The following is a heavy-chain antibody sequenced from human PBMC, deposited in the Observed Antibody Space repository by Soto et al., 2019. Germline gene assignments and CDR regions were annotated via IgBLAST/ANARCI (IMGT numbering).Heavy chain of an antibody. V-gene: IGHV4-34*01. Sequence: SSETLSLTCAVYGGSFSRYYWSWIRQPPGKGLEWIGEINHSGSTNYNPSLKSRVTISVDTSKNQFSLKLSSVTAADTAVYYCARTSRFDCWGQGTLVTVSS. CDR1: GGSFSRYY. CDR3: ARTSRFDC. D-gene: IGHD6-6*01. CDR2: INHSGST. J-gene: IGHJ4*02.